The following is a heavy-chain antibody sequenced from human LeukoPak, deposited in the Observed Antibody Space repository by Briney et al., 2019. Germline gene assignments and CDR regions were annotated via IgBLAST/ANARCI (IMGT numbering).Heavy chain of an antibody. CDR1: GFTFSSYA. Sequence: GGSLRLSCAASGFTFSSYAMHWVRQAPGKGLEWVAVISYDGSNKYYADSVKGRFTISRDNSKNTLYLQMNSLRAEDTAVYYCARGSRIAAAGTSIDYWGQGTLVTVSS. V-gene: IGHV3-30-3*01. D-gene: IGHD6-13*01. CDR2: ISYDGSNK. CDR3: ARGSRIAAAGTSIDY. J-gene: IGHJ4*02.